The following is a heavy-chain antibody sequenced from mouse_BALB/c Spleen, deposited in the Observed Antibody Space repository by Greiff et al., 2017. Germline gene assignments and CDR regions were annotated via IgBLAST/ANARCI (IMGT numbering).Heavy chain of an antibody. Sequence: EVQLHQSGPELVKPGASVKIPCKASGYTFTDYNMDWVKQSHGKRLEWIGDINPNNGGTIYNQKFKGKATLTVDKSSSTAYMELRSLTSEDTAVYDCARPYGNYGYFDVWGAGTTGTVAS. J-gene: IGHJ1*01. CDR3: ARPYGNYGYFDV. CDR1: GYTFTDYN. V-gene: IGHV1-18*01. CDR2: INPNNGGT. D-gene: IGHD2-10*02.